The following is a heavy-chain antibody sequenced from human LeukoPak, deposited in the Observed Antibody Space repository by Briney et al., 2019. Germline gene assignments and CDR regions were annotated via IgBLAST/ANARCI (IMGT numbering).Heavy chain of an antibody. CDR3: AKGPMTTVIMYFDY. CDR2: ISTSGSST. Sequence: GGSLRLSCAASGFTFSNYAMNWVRQAPGKGLEWVSAISTSGSSTYYADSVKGRFTISRDNSNNTLYLQMNSLRAEDTAVYYCAKGPMTTVIMYFDYWGQGTLVTVSS. J-gene: IGHJ4*02. D-gene: IGHD4-17*01. CDR1: GFTFSNYA. V-gene: IGHV3-23*01.